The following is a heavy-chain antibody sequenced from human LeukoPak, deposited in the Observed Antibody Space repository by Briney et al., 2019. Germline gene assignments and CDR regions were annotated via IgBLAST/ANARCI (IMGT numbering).Heavy chain of an antibody. D-gene: IGHD4-11*01. J-gene: IGHJ5*02. CDR3: ARLRAQSKGFDP. Sequence: SETLSLTCTVSGDSISSTSSYWGWIRQPPGKGLEWIGSAYYSGTTYKNPSLKSRVTISVDTSKNQFSLKLSSVTAADTAVYYCARLRAQSKGFDPWGQGTLVTVSS. V-gene: IGHV4-39*01. CDR2: AYYSGTT. CDR1: GDSISSTSSY.